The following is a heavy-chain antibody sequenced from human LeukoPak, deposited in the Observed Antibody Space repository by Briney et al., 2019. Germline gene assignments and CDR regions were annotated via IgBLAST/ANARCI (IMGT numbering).Heavy chain of an antibody. J-gene: IGHJ6*02. CDR2: IYYSGST. CDR3: ARGMSVAGIFNYYYGMDV. Sequence: SETLSLTCTVSGGSISSGGYYWSWIRQHPGKGLEWIGYIYYSGSTYYHPSLKSRVTISVDTSKNQFSLKLSSVTAADTAVYYCARGMSVAGIFNYYYGMDVWGQGTTVTVSS. V-gene: IGHV4-31*03. D-gene: IGHD6-19*01. CDR1: GGSISSGGYY.